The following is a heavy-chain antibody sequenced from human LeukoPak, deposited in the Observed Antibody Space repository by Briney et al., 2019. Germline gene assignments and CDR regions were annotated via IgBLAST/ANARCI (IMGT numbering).Heavy chain of an antibody. D-gene: IGHD3-3*01. CDR1: GGSISSGGYY. Sequence: SQTLSLTCTVSGGSISSGGYYWSWIRQPAGKGLEYLGRIYSTGSTNYNPSLRSRVTISVDTSKNHFSLKLSSVTAADTAVYYCARDLVVFWSGNYYMDVWGKGTTVTVSS. CDR2: IYSTGST. V-gene: IGHV4-61*02. J-gene: IGHJ6*03. CDR3: ARDLVVFWSGNYYMDV.